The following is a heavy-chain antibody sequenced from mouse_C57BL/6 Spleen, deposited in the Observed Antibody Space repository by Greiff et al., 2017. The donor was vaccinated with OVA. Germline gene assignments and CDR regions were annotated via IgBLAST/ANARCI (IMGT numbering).Heavy chain of an antibody. Sequence: VQGVESGAELVKPGASVKMSCKASGYTFTTYPIEWMKQNHGKSLEWIGNFHPYNDDTKYNEKFKGKATLTVEKSSSTVYLELSRLTSDDSAVYYCARGNYYGSSHFDYWGQGTTLTVSS. V-gene: IGHV1-47*01. J-gene: IGHJ2*01. D-gene: IGHD1-1*01. CDR3: ARGNYYGSSHFDY. CDR2: FHPYNDDT. CDR1: GYTFTTYP.